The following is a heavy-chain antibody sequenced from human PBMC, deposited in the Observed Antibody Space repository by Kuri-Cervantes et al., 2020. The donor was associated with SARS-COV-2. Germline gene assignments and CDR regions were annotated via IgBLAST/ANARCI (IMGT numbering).Heavy chain of an antibody. CDR3: ARGSRYSSSWRAFDI. J-gene: IGHJ3*02. V-gene: IGHV3-21*01. CDR2: ISSSSSYI. CDR1: GFTFSSYS. D-gene: IGHD6-13*01. Sequence: GESLKISCAASGFTFSSYSMNWVRQAPGKGLEWVSSISSSSSYIYYADSVKGRFTISRDNVKNSLYLQMSSPRAEDTAVYYCARGSRYSSSWRAFDIWGQGTMVTVSS.